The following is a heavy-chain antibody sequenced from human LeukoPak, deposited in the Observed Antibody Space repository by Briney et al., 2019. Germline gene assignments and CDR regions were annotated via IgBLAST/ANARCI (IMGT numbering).Heavy chain of an antibody. CDR2: IYYSGST. Sequence: KPSETLSLTCTVSGGSISSSSYYWGWIRPPPGKGLEWIGSIYYSGSTYYNPSLKSRVTISVDTSKNQFSLKLSSVTAADTAVYYCARRPYGMNWFDPWGQGTLVTVSS. V-gene: IGHV4-39*01. D-gene: IGHD3-16*01. CDR3: ARRPYGMNWFDP. J-gene: IGHJ5*02. CDR1: GGSISSSSYY.